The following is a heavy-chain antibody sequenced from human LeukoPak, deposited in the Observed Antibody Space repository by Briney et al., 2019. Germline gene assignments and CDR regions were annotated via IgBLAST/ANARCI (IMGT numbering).Heavy chain of an antibody. CDR3: ARADGDRDGYNFWFDP. CDR1: GDSVSSNSAA. D-gene: IGHD5-24*01. J-gene: IGHJ5*02. Sequence: SQTLSLTCAISGDSVSSNSAAWNWIRQSPSRGLEWLGRTYYRSKWYNDYAVSVKSRITINPDTSKNHFSLQLNSVTPEDTAVYYCARADGDRDGYNFWFDPWGQGTLVTVSS. V-gene: IGHV6-1*01. CDR2: TYYRSKWYN.